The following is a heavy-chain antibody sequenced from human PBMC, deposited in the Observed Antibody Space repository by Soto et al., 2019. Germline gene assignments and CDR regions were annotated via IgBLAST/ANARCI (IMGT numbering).Heavy chain of an antibody. J-gene: IGHJ6*03. CDR3: ASFAPPPPFWSGSPSSDPDYYYYYMDV. D-gene: IGHD3-3*01. V-gene: IGHV4-34*01. CDR2: INHSGST. CDR1: GGSFSGYY. Sequence: PSETLSLTCAVYGGSFSGYYWSWIRQPPGKGLEWIGEINHSGSTNCNPSLKSRVTMSVDTSKDQFSLKLSSVTAADTAVYYCASFAPPPPFWSGSPSSDPDYYYYYMDVWGKGTTVTVSS.